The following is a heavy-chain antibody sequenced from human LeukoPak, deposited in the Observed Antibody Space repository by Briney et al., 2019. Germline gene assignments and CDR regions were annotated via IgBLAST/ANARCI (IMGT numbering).Heavy chain of an antibody. CDR1: GFTFSTYA. V-gene: IGHV3-23*01. CDR2: IGDTT. J-gene: IGHJ4*02. D-gene: IGHD5-24*01. Sequence: PGGSLRLSCAASGFTFSTYAMSWVRQAPGKGLEWVSAIGDTTYYADSVKGRFTISRDNSKNTLYLQMNSLRAEDTAVYYCAKFLEEMYYFDYWGQGTLVTVSS. CDR3: AKFLEEMYYFDY.